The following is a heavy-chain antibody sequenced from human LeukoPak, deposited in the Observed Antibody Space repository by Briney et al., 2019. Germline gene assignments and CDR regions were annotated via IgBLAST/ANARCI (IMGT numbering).Heavy chain of an antibody. Sequence: GSLRLFCAASGFTFSSNGMHWVSQAPGQGLEGVAFIRYDGSNKYYADSVKGRFTISRDNSKNTLYLRMNSLRAEDTAVYYSAKDRWIRPKWELLHRHRPYYFDYWGQGTLVTVSS. CDR3: AKDRWIRPKWELLHRHRPYYFDY. CDR2: IRYDGSNK. D-gene: IGHD1-26*01. CDR1: GFTFSSNG. J-gene: IGHJ4*02. V-gene: IGHV3-30*02.